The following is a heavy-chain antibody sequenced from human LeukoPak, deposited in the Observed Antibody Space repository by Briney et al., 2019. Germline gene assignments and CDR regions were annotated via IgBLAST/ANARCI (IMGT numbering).Heavy chain of an antibody. CDR3: ARVAWTTIYFDN. CDR2: ISWDGGST. CDR1: GFTFSDYY. D-gene: IGHD3/OR15-3a*01. Sequence: GGSLRLSCAASGFTFSDYYMSWIRQAPGKGLEWVSLISWDGGSTYYADSVKGRFTISRDNAKNSLYLQMDSLRAEDTAVYFCARVAWTTIYFDNWGQGTLVTVSS. V-gene: IGHV3-11*04. J-gene: IGHJ4*02.